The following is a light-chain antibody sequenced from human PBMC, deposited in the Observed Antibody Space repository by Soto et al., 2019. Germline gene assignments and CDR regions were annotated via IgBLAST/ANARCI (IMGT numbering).Light chain of an antibody. CDR2: DVS. V-gene: IGLV2-14*03. CDR1: SSDVGGYNY. J-gene: IGLJ1*01. CDR3: CSYTTSNTRQIV. Sequence: QSALTQPASVSGSPGQSITISCTGTSSDVGGYNYFSWYQQHPGKAPKFMIYDVSSRPSGVSNRFSGSKSGNTASLTISGLQAEDEADYYCCSYTTSNTRQIVFGTGTKVTVL.